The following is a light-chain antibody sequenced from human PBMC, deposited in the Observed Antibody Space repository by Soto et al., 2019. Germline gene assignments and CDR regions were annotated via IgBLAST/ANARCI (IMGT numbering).Light chain of an antibody. CDR2: GAS. CDR1: QSVSSNN. Sequence: EIVLTQSPGTLSLSPGERATLSCRASQSVSSNNLAWYQQKPGQAPRLLIYGASSRATGIPDRFSGSGSGTDFTLTINSLQSEDFAVYYCQPYNNWPLTFGGGTKV. V-gene: IGKV3-20*01. J-gene: IGKJ4*01. CDR3: QPYNNWPLT.